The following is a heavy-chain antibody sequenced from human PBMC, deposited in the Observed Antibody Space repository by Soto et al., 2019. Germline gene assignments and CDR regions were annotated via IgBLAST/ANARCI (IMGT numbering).Heavy chain of an antibody. CDR2: IDPSDSYT. V-gene: IGHV5-10-1*01. J-gene: IGHJ6*02. D-gene: IGHD2-2*01. CDR1: GYSFTSYC. CDR3: ARHNVVVPAAGMDV. Sequence: GESLKISCKGSGYSFTSYCISWVRQMPGKGLEWMGRIDPSDSYTNYSPSFQGHVTISADKSISTAYLQWSSLKASDTAMYYCARHNVVVPAAGMDVWGQGTTVTVSS.